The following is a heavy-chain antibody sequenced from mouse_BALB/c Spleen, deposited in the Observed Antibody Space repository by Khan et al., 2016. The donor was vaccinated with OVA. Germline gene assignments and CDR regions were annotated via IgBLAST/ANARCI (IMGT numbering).Heavy chain of an antibody. J-gene: IGHJ3*01. CDR1: GYSFTTYY. Sequence: VQLQQSGPELMKPGASVKISCKASGYSFTTYYIHWVKQSHGKSLEWIGYIDPFNGSTTYNQKFKGKATLTVDKSSSTAYMHLSSLPSEDTAVSYCTRHGTRSWFAYWGQGTLVTVSA. CDR3: TRHGTRSWFAY. CDR2: IDPFNGST. D-gene: IGHD1-1*01. V-gene: IGHV1S135*01.